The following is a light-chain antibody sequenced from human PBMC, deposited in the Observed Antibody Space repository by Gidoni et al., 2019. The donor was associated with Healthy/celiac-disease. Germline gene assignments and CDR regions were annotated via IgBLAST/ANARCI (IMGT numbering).Light chain of an antibody. Sequence: DIQMTQSPSSLSASVGDRVTIPCRASQSISSYLNWYQQKPGKAPKLLIYAASSLQSGVPSRFSGSGSGTDFTLTISSLQPEDFATYYCQQSYSTLWTFGQETKVEIK. CDR2: AAS. CDR3: QQSYSTLWT. J-gene: IGKJ1*01. CDR1: QSISSY. V-gene: IGKV1-39*01.